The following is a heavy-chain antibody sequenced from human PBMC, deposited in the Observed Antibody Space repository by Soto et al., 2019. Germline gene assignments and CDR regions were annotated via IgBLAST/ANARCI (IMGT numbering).Heavy chain of an antibody. CDR2: IYSGGST. V-gene: IGHV3-53*01. Sequence: GGSLRLSCAASGFTFSSYAMHWVRQAPGKGLEWVAVIYSGGSTYYADSVKGRFTISRDNSKNTLYLQMNSLRAEDTAVYYCARYSYGYSNNWFDPWGQGTLVTVSS. J-gene: IGHJ5*02. CDR3: ARYSYGYSNNWFDP. D-gene: IGHD5-18*01. CDR1: GFTFSSYA.